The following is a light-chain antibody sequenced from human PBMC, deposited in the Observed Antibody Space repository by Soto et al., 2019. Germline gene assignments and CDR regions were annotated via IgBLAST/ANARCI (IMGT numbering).Light chain of an antibody. Sequence: DVVMTQSPLSLPVTLGQPASISCRSTQSLIFIDGDTYLNWFQQRPGQSPRRLIYKVSNRDSGVPERLRRSVSCTDFSLQISRVEAEDVGIYYCLQGAHWPPTFGQGTKVEI. V-gene: IGKV2-30*01. J-gene: IGKJ1*01. CDR3: LQGAHWPPT. CDR2: KVS. CDR1: QSLIFIDGDTY.